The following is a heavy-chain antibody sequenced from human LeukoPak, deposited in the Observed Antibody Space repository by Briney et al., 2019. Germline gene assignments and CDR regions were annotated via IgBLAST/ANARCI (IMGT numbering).Heavy chain of an antibody. V-gene: IGHV4-61*02. D-gene: IGHD2-2*01. CDR2: IHIRGST. J-gene: IGHJ5*02. CDR3: ARALSSFWFDP. Sequence: SQTLSLTCTVSGGSISSDRYYWSWIRQPAGKKLEWIGRIHIRGSTNYNPSLKSRVTISVDTSKNQFSLKLSSVTAADTAVYYCARALSSFWFDPWGQGTLVTVSS. CDR1: GGSISSDRYY.